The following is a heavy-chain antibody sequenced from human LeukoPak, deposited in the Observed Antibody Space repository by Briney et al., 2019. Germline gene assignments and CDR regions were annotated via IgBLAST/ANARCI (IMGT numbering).Heavy chain of an antibody. CDR1: GGTFSSYA. CDR3: ARGGEPYYYGSGSYYVRGYYYYYYMDV. V-gene: IGHV1-69*06. D-gene: IGHD3-10*01. J-gene: IGHJ6*03. Sequence: SVKVSCKASGGTFSSYAISWVRQAPGQGLEWMGGIIPIFGTANYAQKFQGRVTITADKSTSTAYMELSSLRSEDTAVYYCARGGEPYYYGSGSYYVRGYYYYYYMDVWGKGTTVTVSS. CDR2: IIPIFGTA.